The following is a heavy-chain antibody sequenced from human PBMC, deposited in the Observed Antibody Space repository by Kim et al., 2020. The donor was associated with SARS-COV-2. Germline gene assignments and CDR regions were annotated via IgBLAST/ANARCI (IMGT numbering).Heavy chain of an antibody. Sequence: ADSVKGRFTISRDNSKNTLYLQMNSLRAEDTAVYYCAREGVRGVNYYFDYWGQGTLVTVSS. D-gene: IGHD3-10*01. J-gene: IGHJ4*02. V-gene: IGHV3-30*01. CDR3: AREGVRGVNYYFDY.